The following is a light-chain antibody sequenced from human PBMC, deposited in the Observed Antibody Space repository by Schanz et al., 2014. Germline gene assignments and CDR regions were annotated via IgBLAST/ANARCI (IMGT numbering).Light chain of an antibody. CDR1: SSNIGAGYD. V-gene: IGLV1-40*01. CDR3: ATWDDSLSGRV. CDR2: KSN. Sequence: QSVLTQPPSVSGAPGQRVTISCTGTSSNIGAGYDVHWYQQLPGTAPKLLIYKSNQRPSGVPDRFSGSKSGTSASLAISGLQSEDEADYYCATWDDSLSGRVFGGGTKLTVL. J-gene: IGLJ3*02.